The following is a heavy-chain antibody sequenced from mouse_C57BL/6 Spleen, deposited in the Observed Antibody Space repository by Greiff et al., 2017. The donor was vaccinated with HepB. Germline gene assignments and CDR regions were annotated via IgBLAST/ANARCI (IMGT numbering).Heavy chain of an antibody. J-gene: IGHJ2*01. CDR1: GYTFTDYN. D-gene: IGHD4-1*01. Sequence: DVKLQESGPELVKPGASVKMSCKASGYTFTDYNMHWVKQSHGKSLEWIGYINPNNGGTSYNQKFKGKATLTVNKSSSPAYMELRSLTSEDSAVYYCAREGDWDAFDYWGQGTTLTVSS. V-gene: IGHV1-22*01. CDR2: INPNNGGT. CDR3: AREGDWDAFDY.